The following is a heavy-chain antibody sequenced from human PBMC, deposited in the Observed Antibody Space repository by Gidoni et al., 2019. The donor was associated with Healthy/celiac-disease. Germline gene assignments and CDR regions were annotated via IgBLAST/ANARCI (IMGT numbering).Heavy chain of an antibody. J-gene: IGHJ4*02. V-gene: IGHV3-21*01. CDR3: ARSSGKGLTGGVCYNY. D-gene: IGHD2-8*02. CDR2: ISISSSYI. Sequence: EVQLVESGGGLVKPGGSLRLSCAASGFTFSSYSMNWVRQAPGKGMEWVSYISISSSYIYYAESVKGRFTISRDNAKNSLYLQMNSLRAEDTAVYYCARSSGKGLTGGVCYNYWGQGTLVTVFS. CDR1: GFTFSSYS.